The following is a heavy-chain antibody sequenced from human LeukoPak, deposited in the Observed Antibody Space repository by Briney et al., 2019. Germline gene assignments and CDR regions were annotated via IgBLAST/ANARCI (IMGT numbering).Heavy chain of an antibody. V-gene: IGHV3-33*06. D-gene: IGHD3-22*01. J-gene: IGHJ4*02. Sequence: GSLRLSCAASGFTFSSYGMHWVRQAPGKGLERVAVIWYDGSNKYYADSVKGRFTISRGNSKNTLYLQMNSLRAEDTAVYYCAKHPEGSSGFFDYWGQGTLVTVSS. CDR3: AKHPEGSSGFFDY. CDR1: GFTFSSYG. CDR2: IWYDGSNK.